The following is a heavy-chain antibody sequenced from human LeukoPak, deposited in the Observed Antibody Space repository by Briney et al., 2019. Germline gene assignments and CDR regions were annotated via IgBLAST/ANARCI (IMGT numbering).Heavy chain of an antibody. V-gene: IGHV1-2*02. J-gene: IGHJ1*01. CDR3: ARVRRIADLGQWEGPREYFQH. D-gene: IGHD6-13*01. CDR1: GYTFTCYY. CDR2: INPNSGGT. Sequence: GASVKVSCKASGYTFTCYYMHWVRQAPGQGLEWMGWINPNSGGTNYAQKFQGRVDMTRDTSISTAYMELSRLRSDDTAVYYCARVRRIADLGQWEGPREYFQHWGQGTLVTVSS.